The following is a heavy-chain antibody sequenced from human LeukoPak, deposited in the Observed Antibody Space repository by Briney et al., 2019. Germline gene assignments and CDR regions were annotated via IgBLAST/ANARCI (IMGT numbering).Heavy chain of an antibody. J-gene: IGHJ3*02. CDR2: IIPIFGTA. D-gene: IGHD5-12*01. V-gene: IGHV1-69*06. CDR3: ARKSLRFDAFDI. CDR1: GGTFSSYA. Sequence: ASVKLSCKASGGTFSSYAISWVRQAPGQGLEWMGGIIPIFGTANYAQKFQGRVTITADKSTSTTYMELSSLRSEDTAVYYCARKSLRFDAFDIWGQGTMVTVSS.